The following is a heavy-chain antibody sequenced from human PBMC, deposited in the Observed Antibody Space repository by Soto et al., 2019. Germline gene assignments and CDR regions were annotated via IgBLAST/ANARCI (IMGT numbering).Heavy chain of an antibody. V-gene: IGHV4-31*03. CDR3: ATRHFWSGPWTDTRLDY. D-gene: IGHD3-3*02. CDR1: GASISREPFY. J-gene: IGHJ4*02. CDR2: FFHTGST. Sequence: PSETLSLTCSVSGASISREPFYWTWIRQLPGKGLEWIGYFFHTGSTFPNRSLRGRVAIFVDTSKNQFSLRLTSVTAADAAVYYCATRHFWSGPWTDTRLDYWGQGTLVTVSS.